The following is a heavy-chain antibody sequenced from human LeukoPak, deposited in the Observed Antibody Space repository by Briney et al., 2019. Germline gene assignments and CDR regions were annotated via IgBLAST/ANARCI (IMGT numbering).Heavy chain of an antibody. Sequence: PGGSLRLSCAASGFTFSSYAMSWVRQAPGKGLEWVSAISGSGGSTYYADSVKGRFTIYRENSKNTLYLQMNSLRAEDTAVYYCAKGSPYYYDSSGPYYYYYYMDVWGKGTTVTVSS. V-gene: IGHV3-23*01. J-gene: IGHJ6*03. CDR2: ISGSGGST. D-gene: IGHD3-22*01. CDR3: AKGSPYYYDSSGPYYYYYYMDV. CDR1: GFTFSSYA.